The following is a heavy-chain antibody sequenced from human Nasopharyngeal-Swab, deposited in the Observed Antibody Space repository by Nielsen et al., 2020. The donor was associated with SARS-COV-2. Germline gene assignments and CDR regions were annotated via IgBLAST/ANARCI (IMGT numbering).Heavy chain of an antibody. V-gene: IGHV1-24*01. J-gene: IGHJ3*02. CDR3: ASEGSGVFGVVIYAFDI. CDR2: VVPEDGEP. D-gene: IGHD3-3*01. CDR1: GYTLTVLP. Sequence: ASVKVSCKVSGYTLTVLPIHWVRQAPGKGLEGMGTVVPEDGEPIYAQNFQGRVTMTEDTSTYPAYLELSSLRSEDTAVYYCASEGSGVFGVVIYAFDIWGPGTLVTVSS.